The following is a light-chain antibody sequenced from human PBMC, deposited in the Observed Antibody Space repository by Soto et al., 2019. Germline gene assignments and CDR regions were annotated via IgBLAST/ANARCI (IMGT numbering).Light chain of an antibody. J-gene: IGLJ1*01. CDR3: QTWGTGIQA. Sequence: QSVLTQSPSASASLGASVKLTCTLSSGHSSYDIAWHQQQPEKGPRYLMKLNSDGSHSKGDGIPDRFSGSSSGAERYLTISSLQSEDEADYYCQTWGTGIQAFGTGTKVTVL. V-gene: IGLV4-69*01. CDR2: LNSDGSH. CDR1: SGHSSYD.